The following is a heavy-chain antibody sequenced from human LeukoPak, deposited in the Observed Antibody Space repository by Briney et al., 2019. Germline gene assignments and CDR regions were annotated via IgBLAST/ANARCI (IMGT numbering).Heavy chain of an antibody. CDR3: ARYHDSSGYIPGWFDL. CDR2: IKQDGSEK. CDR1: GFTFSSYW. V-gene: IGHV3-7*03. D-gene: IGHD3-22*01. Sequence: GGSLRLSCAASGFTFSSYWMSWVRQAPGKGLEWVANIKQDGSEKYYVDSVKGRFTISRDNAKNSLYLQMNSLRAEDTAVYYCARYHDSSGYIPGWFDLWGQGTLVTVSS. J-gene: IGHJ5*02.